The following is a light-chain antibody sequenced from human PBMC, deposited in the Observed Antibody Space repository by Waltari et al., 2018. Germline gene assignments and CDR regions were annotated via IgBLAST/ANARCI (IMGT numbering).Light chain of an antibody. CDR1: PSVTSNP. CDR2: DSF. Sequence: LPQSPSFLSASVGNSVTITFRASPSVTSNPLAWYQQKPGQAPGLILYDSFNRATGIPDRFSGSGSGTDFTLTIIRLEPEDFAVYYCQQYGTSPRTFGQGTKVELK. V-gene: IGKV3-20*01. CDR3: QQYGTSPRT. J-gene: IGKJ1*01.